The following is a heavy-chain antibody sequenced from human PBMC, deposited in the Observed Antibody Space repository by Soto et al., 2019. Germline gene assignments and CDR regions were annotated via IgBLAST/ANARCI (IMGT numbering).Heavy chain of an antibody. Sequence: ASVKVSCKASGYTFASYGIIWGRQAPGQELEWMGWISAYNGKTNYAQKLQGRVTMTTDTSTSTAYMELRSLRSDDTFVYYCARGGYDSPADAFAIRGRGSTVTGSS. J-gene: IGHJ3*02. D-gene: IGHD3-22*01. CDR3: ARGGYDSPADAFAI. CDR2: ISAYNGKT. CDR1: GYTFASYG. V-gene: IGHV1-18*01.